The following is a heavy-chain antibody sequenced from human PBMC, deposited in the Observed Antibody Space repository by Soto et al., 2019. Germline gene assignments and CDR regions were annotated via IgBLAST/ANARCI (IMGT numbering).Heavy chain of an antibody. V-gene: IGHV3-30-3*01. CDR2: ISYDGSNK. J-gene: IGHJ4*02. CDR3: AREEYSSSVDY. CDR1: GFTFSGYA. Sequence: GGSLRLSCAASGFTFSGYAMHWVRQAPGKGLEWVAVISYDGSNKYYADSVKGRFTISRDNSKNTLYLQMNSLRAEDTAVYYCAREEYSSSVDYWGQGTLVTVSS. D-gene: IGHD6-6*01.